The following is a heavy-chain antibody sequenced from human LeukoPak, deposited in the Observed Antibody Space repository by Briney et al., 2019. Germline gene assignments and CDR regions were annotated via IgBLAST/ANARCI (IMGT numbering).Heavy chain of an antibody. Sequence: SSVKVSCKASGCTFSSYAISWVRQAPGQGLEWMGGIIPIFGTANYAQKFQGRVTITADESTSTAYMELSSLRSEDTAVYYCTRNYYGSGSSHSNDYWGQGTLVTVSS. CDR3: TRNYYGSGSSHSNDY. J-gene: IGHJ4*02. V-gene: IGHV1-69*13. CDR2: IIPIFGTA. CDR1: GCTFSSYA. D-gene: IGHD3-10*01.